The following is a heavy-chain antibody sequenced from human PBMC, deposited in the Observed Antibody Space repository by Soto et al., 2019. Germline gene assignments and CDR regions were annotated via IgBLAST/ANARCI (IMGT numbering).Heavy chain of an antibody. CDR3: ARHSSSSYAWFDP. J-gene: IGHJ5*02. D-gene: IGHD6-13*01. CDR2: IYSGGST. V-gene: IGHV3-66*04. Sequence: EVQLVESGGGLVQPGGSLSLSCAASGFTVSSNYMSWVRQAPGKGLEWVSVIYSGGSTYYADSVKGRFTISRDNSKNTLYLQRSSLRAEDTAVYYCARHSSSSYAWFDPWGQGTLVTVSS. CDR1: GFTVSSNY.